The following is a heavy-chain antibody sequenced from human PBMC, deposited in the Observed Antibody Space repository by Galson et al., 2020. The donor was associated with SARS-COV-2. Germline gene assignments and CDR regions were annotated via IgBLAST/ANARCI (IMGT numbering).Heavy chain of an antibody. D-gene: IGHD3-10*01. CDR2: ISYDGTNS. V-gene: IGHV3-30*01. CDR3: ATMDGGQFSGGAFDI. Sequence: GESLKISCAASGFTFNRYAMHWVRQAPGKGLEWVAVISYDGTNSYHADSVKGRFTISRDNSRNTVYLQMNSLRAEDTAVFYCATMDGGQFSGGAFDICGQGTMVTVSS. CDR1: GFTFNRYA. J-gene: IGHJ3*02.